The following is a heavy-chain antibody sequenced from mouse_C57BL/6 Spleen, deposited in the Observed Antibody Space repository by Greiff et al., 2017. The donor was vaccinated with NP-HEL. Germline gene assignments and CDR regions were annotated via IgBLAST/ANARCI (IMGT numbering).Heavy chain of an antibody. CDR1: GFTFSDYG. V-gene: IGHV5-17*01. CDR2: ISSGSSTI. Sequence: DVKLVESGGGLVKPGGSLKLSCAASGFTFSDYGMHWVRQAPEKGLEWVAYISSGSSTIYYADTVKGRFTISRDNAKNTLFLQMTSLRSEDTAMYYCARPGYDYGYYAMDYWGQGTSVTVSS. D-gene: IGHD2-4*01. CDR3: ARPGYDYGYYAMDY. J-gene: IGHJ4*01.